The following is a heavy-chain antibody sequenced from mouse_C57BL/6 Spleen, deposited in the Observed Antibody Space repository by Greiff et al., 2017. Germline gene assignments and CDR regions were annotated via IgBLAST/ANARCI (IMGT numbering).Heavy chain of an antibody. J-gene: IGHJ4*01. D-gene: IGHD1-1*01. CDR1: GYSITSGYY. CDR2: ISYDGSN. V-gene: IGHV3-6*01. CDR3: ARGNYYGSSYGLGGDAMDY. Sequence: EVQLQESGPGLVKPSQSLSLTCSVTGYSITSGYYWNWIRQFPGNKLEWMGYISYDGSNNYNPSLKNRISITRDTSKNQFFLKLNSVTTEDTATYYCARGNYYGSSYGLGGDAMDYWGQGTSVTVSS.